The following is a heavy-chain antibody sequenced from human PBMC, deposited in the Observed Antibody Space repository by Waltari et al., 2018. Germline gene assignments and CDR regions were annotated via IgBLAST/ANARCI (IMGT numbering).Heavy chain of an antibody. CDR3: ARQNIHSYGYGYFDY. V-gene: IGHV5-51*01. D-gene: IGHD5-18*01. CDR2: IDPGDSST. CDR1: GYSFARYW. J-gene: IGHJ4*02. Sequence: EVQLVQSGAEVKKPGESLKISCQGSGYSFARYWIGWVRQMPGKGLEWMGLIDPGDSSTKYSPSFQGQVTISVDTSISTAYLQWSSLKASDTAMYFCARQNIHSYGYGYFDYWGQGTLVTVSS.